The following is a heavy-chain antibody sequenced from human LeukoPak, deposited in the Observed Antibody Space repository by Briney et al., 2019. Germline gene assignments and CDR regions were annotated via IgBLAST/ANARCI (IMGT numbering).Heavy chain of an antibody. CDR2: ISSIISYI. J-gene: IGHJ4*02. Sequence: GRSLRLSSAASGSTFSSYSMNCVRHAQGNGLEWVSSISSIISYIYYADSVKGPCTMSRDNPKHSLYLQITSLRAEHTAVYYWPRDLNIVGAMACFDYWGQGTMVTVCS. CDR3: PRDLNIVGAMACFDY. D-gene: IGHD1-26*01. V-gene: IGHV3-21*01. CDR1: GSTFSSYS.